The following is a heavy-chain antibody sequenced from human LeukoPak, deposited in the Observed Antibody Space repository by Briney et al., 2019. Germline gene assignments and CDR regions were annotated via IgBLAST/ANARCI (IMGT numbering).Heavy chain of an antibody. CDR2: INTNTGNP. Sequence: ASVKVSCKASGYTFTTYAIDWVRQAPGQGLEWMGWINTNTGNPTYAQGFTGRFVFSLDTSVSTAYLQISSLRAEDTAVYYCARAELPCSGSSCFSYWGQGTLVTVSS. D-gene: IGHD2-15*01. J-gene: IGHJ4*02. CDR1: GYTFTTYA. V-gene: IGHV7-4-1*02. CDR3: ARAELPCSGSSCFSY.